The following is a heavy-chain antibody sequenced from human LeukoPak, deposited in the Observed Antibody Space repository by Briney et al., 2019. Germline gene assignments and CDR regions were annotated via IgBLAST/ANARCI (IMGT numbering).Heavy chain of an antibody. V-gene: IGHV1-69*04. CDR3: ARDPDEAHCSSTSCRRAWFDP. J-gene: IGHJ5*02. CDR1: GGTFSSYA. CDR2: IIAIFGIA. Sequence: SVKVSCKASGGTFSSYAISWVRQAPGQRLEWMGRIIAIFGIANYAQKFQGRVTITADKSTSTAYMELSSLRSEDTAVYYCARDPDEAHCSSTSCRRAWFDPWGQGTLVTVSS. D-gene: IGHD2-2*01.